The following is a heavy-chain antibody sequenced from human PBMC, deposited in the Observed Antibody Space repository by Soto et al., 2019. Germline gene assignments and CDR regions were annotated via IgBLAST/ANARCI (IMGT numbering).Heavy chain of an antibody. CDR3: ARLIIDYLDFDY. Sequence: QVQLVQSGAEVQKPGASVKVSCKASGYTFTSFDINWVRQDTGQGLEWMGWMSPNSGNTGYAQKFQGRVTMTRNTSISTAYMELSGLRSEDTAVYYCARLIIDYLDFDYWGQGTLVTVSS. V-gene: IGHV1-8*01. CDR1: GYTFTSFD. D-gene: IGHD3-16*01. J-gene: IGHJ4*02. CDR2: MSPNSGNT.